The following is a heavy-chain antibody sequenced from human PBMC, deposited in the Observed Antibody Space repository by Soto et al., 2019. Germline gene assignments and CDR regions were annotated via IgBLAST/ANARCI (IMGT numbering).Heavy chain of an antibody. J-gene: IGHJ4*02. CDR3: ARLQSELLWFGSPIVYYFDY. CDR1: GGSISSYY. Sequence: SDTLSLTCTVSGGSISSYYWSWIRQPPGKGLEWIGYIYYSGGTNYNPSLKSRVTISVDTSKNQFSLKLSSVTAADTAVYYCARLQSELLWFGSPIVYYFDYWGQGTLVTVSS. D-gene: IGHD3-10*01. V-gene: IGHV4-59*08. CDR2: IYYSGGT.